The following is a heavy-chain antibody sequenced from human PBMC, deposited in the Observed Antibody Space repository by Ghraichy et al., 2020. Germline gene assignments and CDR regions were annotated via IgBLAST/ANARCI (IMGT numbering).Heavy chain of an antibody. D-gene: IGHD2-15*01. CDR2: IYYGGST. J-gene: IGHJ4*02. Sequence: SQTLSLTCTVSGGSISSRTYYWGWIRQPPGKGLEWIGSIYYGGSTYYNPSLKSRVTISADTSKNQFSLKLSSVTAADTAVYYCVRLWCTGGSCYEGYWGQGTLVTVSS. CDR1: GGSISSRTYY. V-gene: IGHV4-39*01. CDR3: VRLWCTGGSCYEGY.